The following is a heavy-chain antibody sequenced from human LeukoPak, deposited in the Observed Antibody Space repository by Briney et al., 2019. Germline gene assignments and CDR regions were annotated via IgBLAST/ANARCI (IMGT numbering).Heavy chain of an antibody. D-gene: IGHD3-3*01. V-gene: IGHV4-4*09. CDR3: ARTYYDFWSGYPPPYYMDV. Sequence: SETLSLTCTVPGGSISSYYWSWIRQPPGKGLEWIGYIYTSGSTNYNPSLKSRVTISVDTSKNQFSLKLSSVTAADTAVYYCARTYYDFWSGYPPPYYMDVWGKGTTVTVSS. CDR1: GGSISSYY. J-gene: IGHJ6*03. CDR2: IYTSGST.